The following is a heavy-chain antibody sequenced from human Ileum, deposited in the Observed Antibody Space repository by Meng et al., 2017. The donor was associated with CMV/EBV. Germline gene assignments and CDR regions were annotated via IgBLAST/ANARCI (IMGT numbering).Heavy chain of an antibody. D-gene: IGHD1-1*01. V-gene: IGHV4-39*07. J-gene: IGHJ6*02. CDR1: GGSISSSSYY. Sequence: SETLSLTCTVSGGSISSSSYYWGWIRQPPGKGLEWIGSIYYSGSTYYNPSLKSRVTISVDTSKNQFSLKLSSVTAADTAVYYCARLPTTGTGSDYYYYGMDVWGQGTTVTVSS. CDR3: ARLPTTGTGSDYYYYGMDV. CDR2: IYYSGST.